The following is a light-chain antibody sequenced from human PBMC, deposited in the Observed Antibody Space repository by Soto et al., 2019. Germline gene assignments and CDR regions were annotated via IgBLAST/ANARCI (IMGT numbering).Light chain of an antibody. V-gene: IGLV1-40*01. CDR3: QSYDSSLRRVV. CDR2: GNS. Sequence: QSVLTQPPSVSGAPGQRVTISCTGSSSNIGAGYDVHWYQQLPGTAPKLLIYGNSNRPSGVPDRFSGSKSGTSASLAITGLQPEDEADYYCQSYDSSLRRVVFGGGTKLTVL. CDR1: SSNIGAGYD. J-gene: IGLJ2*01.